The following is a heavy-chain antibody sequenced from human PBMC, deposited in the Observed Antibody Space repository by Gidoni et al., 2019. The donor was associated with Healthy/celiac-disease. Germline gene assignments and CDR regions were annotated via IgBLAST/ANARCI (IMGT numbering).Heavy chain of an antibody. V-gene: IGHV3-21*01. CDR2: ISSSSSYI. Sequence: EVQLVESGGGLVKLGGSLRLSCAAPGFTFSSYSMNWVRQAPGKVLEWVSSISSSSSYIYYADSVKGRVTISRDNAKNSLYLQMNSLRAEDTAVYYCARETVGDSLDYWGQGTLVTVSS. J-gene: IGHJ4*02. D-gene: IGHD3-16*01. CDR3: ARETVGDSLDY. CDR1: GFTFSSYS.